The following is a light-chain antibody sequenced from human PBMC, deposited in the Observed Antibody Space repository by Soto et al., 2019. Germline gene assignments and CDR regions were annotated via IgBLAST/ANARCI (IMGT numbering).Light chain of an antibody. CDR1: QSVSSN. CDR3: QQYNHWWT. Sequence: EIVMTQSPATLSVSPWERATLSCRASQSVSSNLAWYQHKPGQAPRLLIYGTSTRATGVPGRFSGAGSGTEFTLTISSLQSEDSAVYYCQQYNHWWTFGQGTKVDIK. CDR2: GTS. J-gene: IGKJ1*01. V-gene: IGKV3-15*01.